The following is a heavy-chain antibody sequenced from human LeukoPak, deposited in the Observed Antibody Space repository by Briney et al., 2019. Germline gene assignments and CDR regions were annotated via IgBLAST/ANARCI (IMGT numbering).Heavy chain of an antibody. CDR3: ARDHGGSLSYGVDV. D-gene: IGHD1-26*01. CDR2: ISYDGSNK. CDR1: GVTFSSYA. Sequence: GGSLRLSCAASGVTFSSYAMHWVRQAPGMGLEGVAVISYDGSNKYYADSVKGRFTISRDNSKNTFYLQMNSLRAEDTAVYYCARDHGGSLSYGVDVWGQGTTVTVSS. J-gene: IGHJ6*02. V-gene: IGHV3-30-3*01.